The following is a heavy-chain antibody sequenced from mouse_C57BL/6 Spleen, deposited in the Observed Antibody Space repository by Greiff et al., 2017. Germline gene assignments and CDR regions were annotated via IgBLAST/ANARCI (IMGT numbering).Heavy chain of an antibody. J-gene: IGHJ2*01. V-gene: IGHV5-4*01. CDR1: GFTFSSYA. CDR2: ISDGGSYT. Sequence: EVQVVESGGGLVKPGGSLKFSCAASGFTFSSYAMSWVRQTPEKRLEWVATISDGGSYTYYPDNVKGRFTISRDNAKNNLYLQMSHLKSEDTAMYYCARERGYYFDYWGQGTTLTVSS. CDR3: ARERGYYFDY.